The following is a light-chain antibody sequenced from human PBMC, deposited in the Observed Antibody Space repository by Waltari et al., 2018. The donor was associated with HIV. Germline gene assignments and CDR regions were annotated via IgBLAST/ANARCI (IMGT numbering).Light chain of an antibody. J-gene: IGLJ3*02. V-gene: IGLV1-51*01. Sequence: QSVLTQPPSVSAAPGQKVTISCSGRTSTIGNDHVSWYQHVPGAAPRLLIYDNNKRPSGIPDRFSGSRSGTSATLGITGLQTGDEAHYYCGTWDRSLSAAVFGGGTKLTVL. CDR1: TSTIGNDH. CDR3: GTWDRSLSAAV. CDR2: DNN.